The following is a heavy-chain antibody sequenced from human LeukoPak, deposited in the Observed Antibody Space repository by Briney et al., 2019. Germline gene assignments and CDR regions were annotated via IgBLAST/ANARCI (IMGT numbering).Heavy chain of an antibody. V-gene: IGHV3-33*01. CDR2: IWSDGSNK. Sequence: GGSLRLSCAASGFTFSSYGMHWVRQAPGKGLEWVAIIWSDGSNKYYADSVKGRFTISRDNSKNTLCLQMNSLRAEDTAVYYCARGGSSASYGGFYFDYWGQGTLVTVSS. CDR1: GFTFSSYG. CDR3: ARGGSSASYGGFYFDY. D-gene: IGHD2-2*01. J-gene: IGHJ4*02.